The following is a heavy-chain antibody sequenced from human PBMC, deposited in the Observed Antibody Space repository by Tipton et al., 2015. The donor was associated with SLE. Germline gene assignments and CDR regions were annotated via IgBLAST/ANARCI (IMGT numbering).Heavy chain of an antibody. CDR2: IYYSGST. CDR1: GGSISGYY. Sequence: TLSLTCTVSGGSISGYYWTWIRQPPGKGLEWIGNIYYSGSTYYNPSLKSRVTISADTSQNQFSLKVRSVTAADTAVYYCARVPMVSTGGAFDIWGQGTAVAFSS. V-gene: IGHV4-59*12. CDR3: ARVPMVSTGGAFDI. J-gene: IGHJ3*02. D-gene: IGHD1-14*01.